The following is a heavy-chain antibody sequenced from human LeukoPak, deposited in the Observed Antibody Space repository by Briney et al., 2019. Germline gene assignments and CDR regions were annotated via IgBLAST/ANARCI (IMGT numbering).Heavy chain of an antibody. CDR1: GFTFSSFV. Sequence: GSLRLSCAASGFTFSSFVLSWVRQAPGKGLEWVSTITGSGGSTYYADSVKGRFTISRDNSKSTLYLQMNSLRAEDTAVYYCAKRGYYYDSSGYYPFDYWGQGTPVTVSS. D-gene: IGHD3-22*01. J-gene: IGHJ4*02. CDR2: ITGSGGST. V-gene: IGHV3-23*01. CDR3: AKRGYYYDSSGYYPFDY.